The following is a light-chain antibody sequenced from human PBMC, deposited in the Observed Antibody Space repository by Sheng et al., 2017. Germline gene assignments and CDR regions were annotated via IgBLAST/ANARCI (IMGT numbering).Light chain of an antibody. J-gene: IGLJ3*02. CDR3: SSYTSDNTWV. Sequence: QSALTQPASVSGSPGQSITISCTGTSSDVADYNFVSWYQQHPGKAPKLVIYDVSSRPSGVSNRFSGSKSGSTASLTISGLQAEDESDYYCSSYTSDNTWVFGGGTKLTVL. CDR1: SSDVADYNF. V-gene: IGLV2-14*01. CDR2: DVS.